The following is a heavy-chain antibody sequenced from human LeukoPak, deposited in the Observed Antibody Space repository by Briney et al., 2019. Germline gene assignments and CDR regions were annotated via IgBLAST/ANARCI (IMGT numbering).Heavy chain of an antibody. J-gene: IGHJ4*02. Sequence: PSETLSLTCAVYGGSFSGYYWSWIRQPPGKGLEWIGEINHSGSTNYNPSLKSRVTISVDTSKNQFSPKLSSVTAADTAVYYCARGRVEYCGGDCYWVDYWGQGTLVTVSS. CDR1: GGSFSGYY. D-gene: IGHD2-21*02. CDR3: ARGRVEYCGGDCYWVDY. CDR2: INHSGST. V-gene: IGHV4-34*01.